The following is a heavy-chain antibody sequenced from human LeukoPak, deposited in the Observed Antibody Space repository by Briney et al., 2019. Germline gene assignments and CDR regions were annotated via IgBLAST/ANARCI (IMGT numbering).Heavy chain of an antibody. CDR3: ARVTMIRGFDY. D-gene: IGHD3-10*01. V-gene: IGHV3-30*03. Sequence: GGSLRLSCAASGFTFSSYGMHWVRQAPGKGLEWVAVISYDGSNKYYADSVKGRFTISRDNSKNTLYLQMSSLRAEDTAVYYCARVTMIRGFDYWGQGTLVTASS. CDR1: GFTFSSYG. CDR2: ISYDGSNK. J-gene: IGHJ4*02.